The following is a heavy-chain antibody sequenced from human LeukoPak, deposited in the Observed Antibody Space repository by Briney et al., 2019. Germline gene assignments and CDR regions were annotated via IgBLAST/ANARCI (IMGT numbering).Heavy chain of an antibody. CDR3: ARGGAARLHFQN. Sequence: SETLSLTCIVSGGSISTYYWNWIRQPPGKGLEWIGYIYHSGSTNYNPSLQSRVTISVDTSKNQFSLNLNSVTAAGTAVYYCARGGAARLHFQNWGQGTLVTVSS. CDR1: GGSISTYY. V-gene: IGHV4-59*01. CDR2: IYHSGST. D-gene: IGHD6-6*01. J-gene: IGHJ1*01.